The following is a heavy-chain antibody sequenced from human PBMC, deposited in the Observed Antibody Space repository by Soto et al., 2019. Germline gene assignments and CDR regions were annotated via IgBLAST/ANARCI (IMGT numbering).Heavy chain of an antibody. V-gene: IGHV3-53*04. J-gene: IGHJ6*03. D-gene: IGHD2-2*01. CDR2: IYSGGST. Sequence: GGSLRLSCAASGFTVSSNYMSWVRQAPGKGLEWVSVIYSGGSTYYADSVKGQFTISRHNSKNTLYLQMNSLRAEDTAVYYCAREARYCSSTSCALSNYYYMDVWGKGTTVTVSS. CDR3: AREARYCSSTSCALSNYYYMDV. CDR1: GFTVSSNY.